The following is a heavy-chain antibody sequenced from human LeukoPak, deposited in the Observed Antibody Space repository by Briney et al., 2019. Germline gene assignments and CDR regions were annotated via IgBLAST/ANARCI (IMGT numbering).Heavy chain of an antibody. CDR2: ISGSGGST. D-gene: IGHD3-3*02. V-gene: IGHV3-23*01. CDR1: GFTVSSNY. Sequence: GGSLRLSCAASGFTVSSNYMSWVRQAPGKGLEWVSAISGSGGSTYYADSVKGRFTISRDNSKNTLYLQRNSLRAEDTAVYYCAKESHFWSGYFDYWGQGTLVTVSS. J-gene: IGHJ4*02. CDR3: AKESHFWSGYFDY.